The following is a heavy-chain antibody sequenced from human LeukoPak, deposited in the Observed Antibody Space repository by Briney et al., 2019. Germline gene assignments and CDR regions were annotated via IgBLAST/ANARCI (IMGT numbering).Heavy chain of an antibody. Sequence: PGGSLRHSCAASGFTFTNYRMTWVRQAPGKGLEWVSVIYSGGSTYYADSVRGRFTISRDNSKNTLYLQMNSLRAEDTAVYYCARVGIAVAGTLFDYWGQGTLVTVSS. CDR3: ARVGIAVAGTLFDY. J-gene: IGHJ4*02. CDR2: IYSGGST. V-gene: IGHV3-66*01. D-gene: IGHD6-19*01. CDR1: GFTFTNYR.